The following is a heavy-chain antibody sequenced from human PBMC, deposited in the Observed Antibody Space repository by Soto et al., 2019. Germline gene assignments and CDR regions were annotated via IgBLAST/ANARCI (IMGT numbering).Heavy chain of an antibody. CDR3: AKSGGDFFYYGMDV. D-gene: IGHD3-10*01. J-gene: IGHJ6*02. CDR2: ISDSGGST. V-gene: IGHV3-23*01. Sequence: GGSLRLSCAASGFTFSNYAMSWVRQAPGKGLECVSGISDSGGSTYYADSVKGRLTISRDNSKNTLYLQMNSLRAEDTAVYYCAKSGGDFFYYGMDVWGQGTTVTVSS. CDR1: GFTFSNYA.